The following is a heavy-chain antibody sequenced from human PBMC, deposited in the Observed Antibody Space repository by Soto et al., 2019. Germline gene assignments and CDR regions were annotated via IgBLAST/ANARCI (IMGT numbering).Heavy chain of an antibody. D-gene: IGHD3-10*01. CDR2: ISGFNGQT. CDR1: GNTFASHG. J-gene: IGHJ4*02. V-gene: IGHV1-18*01. Sequence: QVQLVQSGPEVKKPGASVKVSCKASGNTFASHGFSWVRQAPGQGLEWMGWISGFNGQTNYALMFQGRVTLTTDTSTSTAYMELRSLRSDDTAVYFCARVDPRGVAVVRDYWGQGTLVTVSS. CDR3: ARVDPRGVAVVRDY.